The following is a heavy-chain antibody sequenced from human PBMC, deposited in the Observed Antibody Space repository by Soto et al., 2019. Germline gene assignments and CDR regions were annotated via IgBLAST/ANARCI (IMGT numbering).Heavy chain of an antibody. CDR3: VRGPITATTSGAFHM. J-gene: IGHJ3*02. CDR1: GFTFSKHW. CDR2: IRGDGTTT. Sequence: EVQLVESGGGLVQPGGSLRLSCAASGFTFSKHWMHWVRQAPGKGPVWVSRIRGDGTTTNYADFVEGRFTISRDNAKNTLYLQMNSLRADDTAVYYCVRGPITATTSGAFHMWGQGTVVTISS. D-gene: IGHD1-1*01. V-gene: IGHV3-74*01.